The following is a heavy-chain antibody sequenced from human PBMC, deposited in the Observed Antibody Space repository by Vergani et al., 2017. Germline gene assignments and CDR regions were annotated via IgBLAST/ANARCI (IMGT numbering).Heavy chain of an antibody. Sequence: QVQLQESGPGLVKPSQTLSLTCTVSGGSISSGDYYWSWIRQPPGKGLEWIGYIYYSGSTYYNPSLKSRVTISVDTSKNQFSLKLSSVTAADTAVYYCAREYLDSMSWYDPAPIWFDPWSQGTLVTVSS. CDR3: AREYLDSMSWYDPAPIWFDP. CDR1: GGSISSGDYY. V-gene: IGHV4-30-4*01. D-gene: IGHD6-13*01. CDR2: IYYSGST. J-gene: IGHJ5*02.